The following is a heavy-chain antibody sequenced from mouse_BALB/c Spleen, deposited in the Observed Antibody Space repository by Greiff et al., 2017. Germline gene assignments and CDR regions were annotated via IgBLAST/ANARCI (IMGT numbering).Heavy chain of an antibody. Sequence: EVQRVESGGGLVKPGGSLKLSCAASGFTFSDYYMYWVRQTPEKRLEWVATISDGGSYTYYPDSVKGRFTISRDNAKNNLYLQMSSLKSEDTAMYYCARAKLLRYAMDYWGQGTSVTVSS. D-gene: IGHD1-1*01. V-gene: IGHV5-4*02. J-gene: IGHJ4*01. CDR1: GFTFSDYY. CDR3: ARAKLLRYAMDY. CDR2: ISDGGSYT.